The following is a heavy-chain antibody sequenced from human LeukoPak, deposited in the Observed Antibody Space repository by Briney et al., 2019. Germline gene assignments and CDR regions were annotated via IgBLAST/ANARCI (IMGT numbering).Heavy chain of an antibody. CDR3: ARDFCSGGSCYPDAFDI. Sequence: RGSLRLSCAASGFTFSSYGMHWVRQAPGKGLEWVAVIRYDGTNTYYADSVKGRFTISRDNSKNTLYLQMNSLRAEDTAVYYCARDFCSGGSCYPDAFDIWGQGTMVTVSS. CDR1: GFTFSSYG. V-gene: IGHV3-33*01. CDR2: IRYDGTNT. D-gene: IGHD2-15*01. J-gene: IGHJ3*02.